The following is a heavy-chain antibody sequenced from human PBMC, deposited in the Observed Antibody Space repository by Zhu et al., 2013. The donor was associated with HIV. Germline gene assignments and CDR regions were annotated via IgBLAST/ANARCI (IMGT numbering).Heavy chain of an antibody. D-gene: IGHD3-22*01. CDR2: IIPIFGTA. V-gene: IGHV1-69*01. CDR1: GGTFSSYA. CDR3: ARDSSYRYYYDSSGYTPGYYFDY. J-gene: IGHJ4*02. Sequence: QVQLVQSGAEVKKPGSSVKVSCKASGGTFSSYAISWVRQAPGQGLEWMGGIIPIFGTANYAQKFQGRVTITADESTSTAYMELSSLRSEDTAVYYCARDSSYRYYYDSSGYTPGYYFDYWGRGNPWSPSPQ.